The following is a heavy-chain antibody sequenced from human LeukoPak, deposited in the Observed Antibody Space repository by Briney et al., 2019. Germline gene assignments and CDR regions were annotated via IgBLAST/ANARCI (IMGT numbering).Heavy chain of an antibody. V-gene: IGHV3-7*01. CDR3: ARRYCSGGSCYHYYYYMDV. CDR1: GFTFSSYW. CDR2: IKQDGSEK. Sequence: GGSLRLSCAASGFTFSSYWMSWARQAPGKGLEWVANIKQDGSEKYYVDSVKGRFTISRDNAKNSLYLEMNSLRAEDTAVYYCARRYCSGGSCYHYYYYMDVWGKGTTVTVSS. J-gene: IGHJ6*03. D-gene: IGHD2-15*01.